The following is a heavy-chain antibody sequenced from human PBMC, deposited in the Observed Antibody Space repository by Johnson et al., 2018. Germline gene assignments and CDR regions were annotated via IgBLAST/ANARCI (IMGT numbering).Heavy chain of an antibody. Sequence: VQLVESGGGLVQPGGSLRLSCAASGFTFSNYAMIWVRQAPGEGLDWVSAIGGSGSSTFYADSVKGRFTIPRDNSKNTLSLQMNSLSADDTAVNYCAKRMSPTTLRWEAFDIWGQGTMVTVSS. V-gene: IGHV3-23*04. D-gene: IGHD2-2*01. CDR2: IGGSGSST. CDR1: GFTFSNYA. CDR3: AKRMSPTTLRWEAFDI. J-gene: IGHJ3*02.